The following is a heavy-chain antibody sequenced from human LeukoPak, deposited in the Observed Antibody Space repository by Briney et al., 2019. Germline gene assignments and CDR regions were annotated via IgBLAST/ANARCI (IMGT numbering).Heavy chain of an antibody. CDR1: GYTFTGYY. J-gene: IGHJ4*02. V-gene: IGHV1-2*02. Sequence: ASVKVSCKASGYTFTGYYMHWVRQAPGQGLEWMGWINPKSGGTNYAQKFQGRVTMTRDTSIRTAYMELSRLRSGDTAVYYCARSPHILTGENFDYWGQGTLVTVSS. CDR2: INPKSGGT. CDR3: ARSPHILTGENFDY. D-gene: IGHD3-9*01.